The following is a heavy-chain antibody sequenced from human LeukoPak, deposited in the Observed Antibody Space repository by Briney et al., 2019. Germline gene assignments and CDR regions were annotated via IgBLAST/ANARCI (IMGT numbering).Heavy chain of an antibody. V-gene: IGHV3-7*05. CDR2: IKQDGSDN. Sequence: RGSLRLSCEASGLTFCDYWMTWVRQAPGKGLECVANIKQDGSDNHYVDSVKGRFTISRDNAKNSLSLQMNSLRAEDTAVYYCATYWRYFDWLLSDIWGLGTMVTVSS. D-gene: IGHD3-9*01. CDR3: ATYWRYFDWLLSDI. CDR1: GLTFCDYW. J-gene: IGHJ3*02.